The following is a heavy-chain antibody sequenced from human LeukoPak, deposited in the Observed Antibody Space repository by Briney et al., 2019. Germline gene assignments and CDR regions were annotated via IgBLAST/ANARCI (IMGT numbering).Heavy chain of an antibody. CDR2: INHSGST. CDR3: ARGVRYSYGPFDY. Sequence: PSETLSLTCTVSGGSISSYYWGWIRQPPGKGLEWIGEINHSGSTNYNPSLKSRVTISVDTSKNQFSLKLSSVTAADTAVYYCARGVRYSYGPFDYWGQGTLVTVSS. J-gene: IGHJ4*02. CDR1: GGSISSYY. D-gene: IGHD5-18*01. V-gene: IGHV4-34*01.